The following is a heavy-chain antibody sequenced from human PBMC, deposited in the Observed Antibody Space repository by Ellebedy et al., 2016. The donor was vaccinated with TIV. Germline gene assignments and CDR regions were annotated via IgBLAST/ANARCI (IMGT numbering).Heavy chain of an antibody. D-gene: IGHD1-14*01. CDR2: IGGSGSST. Sequence: GESLKISCAASGFTFSSYAMSWVRQAPGKGLEWVSAIGGSGSSTYYADSVKGRFTISRDNSKNTLYLQMNSLRAEDTALYYCAKDIYEAEARPRTPEYWGQGTLVTVSS. CDR3: AKDIYEAEARPRTPEY. CDR1: GFTFSSYA. V-gene: IGHV3-23*01. J-gene: IGHJ4*02.